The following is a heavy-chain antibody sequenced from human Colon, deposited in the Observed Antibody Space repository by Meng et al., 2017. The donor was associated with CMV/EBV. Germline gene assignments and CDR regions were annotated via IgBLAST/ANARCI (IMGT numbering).Heavy chain of an antibody. CDR3: ARARGGANHYYHGMDV. J-gene: IGHJ6*02. CDR2: ILPVLDVG. Sequence: SAKVLCKASGGTFSTNAINWVRQAPGHGLEWMGGILPVLDVGHHAQKFQGRVTITSDKSTSTAYMELSSLRSDDTAVYYCARARGGANHYYHGMDVWGQGTTVTVSS. V-gene: IGHV1-69*10. CDR1: GGTFSTNA. D-gene: IGHD4/OR15-4a*01.